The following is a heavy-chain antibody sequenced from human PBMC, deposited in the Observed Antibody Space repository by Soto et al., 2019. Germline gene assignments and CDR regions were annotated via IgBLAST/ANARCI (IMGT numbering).Heavy chain of an antibody. Sequence: QVQLQESGPGLVKASQTLSLTCTLSGASISSAEHYWSWIRQPPGKGLEWIGYSYYSGGSYYNASLQRRVTVSVDTSQNQFSLRLRSVTAADTAIYYCARLSGYDPAGAADKWGPGILVSVSS. D-gene: IGHD5-12*01. J-gene: IGHJ4*02. CDR1: GASISSAEHY. CDR3: ARLSGYDPAGAADK. CDR2: SYYSGGS. V-gene: IGHV4-30-4*01.